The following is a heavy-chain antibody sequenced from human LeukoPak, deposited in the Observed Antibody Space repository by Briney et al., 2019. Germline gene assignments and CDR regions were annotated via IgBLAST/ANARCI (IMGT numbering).Heavy chain of an antibody. D-gene: IGHD3-16*02. CDR3: ARDRSPAELRTSYRLFDY. V-gene: IGHV3-21*01. Sequence: PGGSLRLSCAASGFTFSSYSMNWVRQAPGKGLEWVSSISSSSSYICYADSVKGRFTISRDNAKNSLYLQMNSLRAEDTAVYYCARDRSPAELRTSYRLFDYWGQGTLVTVSS. CDR1: GFTFSSYS. J-gene: IGHJ4*02. CDR2: ISSSSSYI.